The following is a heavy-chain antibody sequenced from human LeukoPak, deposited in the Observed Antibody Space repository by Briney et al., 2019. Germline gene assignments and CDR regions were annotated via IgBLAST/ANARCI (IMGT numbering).Heavy chain of an antibody. D-gene: IGHD2-2*01. Sequence: GGSLRLSCAASGFTFSSYAMSWVRQAPGKGLEWVSAISGSGGSTYYADSVKGRFTISRDNSKNTLYLQMNSLRAEDTAVYYCAKGDIVVVTAATDAFDIWGQGTMVPVSS. CDR2: ISGSGGST. CDR3: AKGDIVVVTAATDAFDI. V-gene: IGHV3-23*01. CDR1: GFTFSSYA. J-gene: IGHJ3*02.